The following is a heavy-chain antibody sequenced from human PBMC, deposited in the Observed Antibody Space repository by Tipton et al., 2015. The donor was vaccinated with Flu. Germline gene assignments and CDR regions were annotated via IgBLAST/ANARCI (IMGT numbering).Heavy chain of an antibody. CDR3: AKVLGELPSRHWCDV. D-gene: IGHD3-16*01. CDR2: ISAYSDNR. J-gene: IGHJ5*02. V-gene: IGHV1-18*01. Sequence: QSRAEVKKPGASVKVSCKASGYTFESYGISWVRQAPGQGLEWMGWISAYSDNRNYAQRFQGRITMTTDTSTSTAFMELRSLTSDDTAVYYCAKVLGELPSRHWCDVWGLGTLVTVSS. CDR1: GYTFESYG.